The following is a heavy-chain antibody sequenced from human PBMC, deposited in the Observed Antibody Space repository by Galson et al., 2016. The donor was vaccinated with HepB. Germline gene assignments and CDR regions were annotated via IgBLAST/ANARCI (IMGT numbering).Heavy chain of an antibody. CDR2: INHSGNT. V-gene: IGHV4-34*01. CDR1: DGTFNGYY. CDR3: ARGTYYDSATRFDP. J-gene: IGHJ5*02. Sequence: SETLSLTCAVFDGTFNGYYWTWIRQPPGKGLEWTGEINHSGNTNYNPSLKSRVNLSVDMSKKQFTLELTSVTAADTAIYYCARGTYYDSATRFDPWGQGTPVTVAS. D-gene: IGHD3-3*01.